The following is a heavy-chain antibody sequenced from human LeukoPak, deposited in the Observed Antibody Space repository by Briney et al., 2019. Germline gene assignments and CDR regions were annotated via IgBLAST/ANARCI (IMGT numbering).Heavy chain of an antibody. J-gene: IGHJ4*02. CDR1: GFTFSSYS. Sequence: PGGSLRLSCAASGFTFSSYSMNWVRQAPGKGLEWVSSISSSSSYIYYADSVKGRFTISRDNAKNTLYLQMNSLRADDTAVYYCARSRWLDAFDYWGQGTLVTVSS. CDR3: ARSRWLDAFDY. CDR2: ISSSSSYI. D-gene: IGHD6-19*01. V-gene: IGHV3-21*01.